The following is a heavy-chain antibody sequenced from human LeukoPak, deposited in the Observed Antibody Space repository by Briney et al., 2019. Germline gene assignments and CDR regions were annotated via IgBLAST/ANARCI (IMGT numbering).Heavy chain of an antibody. CDR1: GFTFSSYA. CDR3: AKDLGVADWPLDY. CDR2: ISGSGGST. Sequence: GGSLRLSCAASGFTFSSYAMSWVRQAPGKGLEWVSAISGSGGSTYCADSVKGRFTISRDNSKNTLYLQMNSLRAEDTAVYYCAKDLGVADWPLDYWGQGTLVTVSS. V-gene: IGHV3-23*01. D-gene: IGHD1-26*01. J-gene: IGHJ4*02.